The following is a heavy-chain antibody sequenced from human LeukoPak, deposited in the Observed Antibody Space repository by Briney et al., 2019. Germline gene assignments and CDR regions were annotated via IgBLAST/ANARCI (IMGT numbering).Heavy chain of an antibody. J-gene: IGHJ5*02. CDR2: INQDGSEK. CDR1: GFRFGSFW. V-gene: IGHV3-7*01. Sequence: GGSLRLSCVASGFRFGSFWMSWVRQAPGKGLEWVANINQDGSEKYYVDSVKGRFTISRDNAKNSLHLQMNSLRSEDTAVYYCARIGSVDLKCLHPRGQGTLVTVSS. CDR3: ARIGSVDLKCLHP. D-gene: IGHD5/OR15-5a*01.